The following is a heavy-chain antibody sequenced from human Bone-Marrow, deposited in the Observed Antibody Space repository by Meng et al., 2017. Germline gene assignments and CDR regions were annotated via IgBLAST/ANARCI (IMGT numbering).Heavy chain of an antibody. V-gene: IGHV4-34*01. D-gene: IGHD2-21*02. CDR3: ARVAYRWGGDCSYFDY. J-gene: IGHJ4*02. Sequence: QVQLQQWGAGLLKPSETLSLTCAVYGGSFSGYYWSWIRQPPGKGLEWIGGINHSGSTNYNPSLKSRVTISVDTSKNQFSLKLSSVTAADTAVYYCARVAYRWGGDCSYFDYWGQGTLVTVSS. CDR1: GGSFSGYY. CDR2: INHSGST.